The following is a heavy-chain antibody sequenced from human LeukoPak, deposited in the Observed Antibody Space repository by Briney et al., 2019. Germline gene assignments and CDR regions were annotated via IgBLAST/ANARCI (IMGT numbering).Heavy chain of an antibody. Sequence: SSETLSLTCAVSGYSISSGYYWGWLRQPPGKGLEWIGSIYHSGSTYYNPSLKSRVTISVDTSKNQFSLKLSSVTAADTAVYYCARVDGSGSYARPDYWGQGTLVTVSS. J-gene: IGHJ4*02. CDR3: ARVDGSGSYARPDY. CDR2: IYHSGST. D-gene: IGHD3-10*01. CDR1: GYSISSGYY. V-gene: IGHV4-38-2*01.